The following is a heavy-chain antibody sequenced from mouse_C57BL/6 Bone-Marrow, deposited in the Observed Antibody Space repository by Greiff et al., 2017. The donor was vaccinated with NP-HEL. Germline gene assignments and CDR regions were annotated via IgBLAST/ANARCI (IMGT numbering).Heavy chain of an antibody. J-gene: IGHJ3*01. V-gene: IGHV1-50*01. CDR3: ARKADYGRSYECAY. D-gene: IGHD1-1*01. CDR2: IDPSDSYT. Sequence: QVQLQQPGAELVKPGASVKLSCKASGYTFTTYWMQWVKLRPGQGLEWIGEIDPSDSYTNYNQKFKGKATLTVDTSASTANMQLSSLTSEDSAVYYCARKADYGRSYECAYWGQGTLVTVSA. CDR1: GYTFTTYW.